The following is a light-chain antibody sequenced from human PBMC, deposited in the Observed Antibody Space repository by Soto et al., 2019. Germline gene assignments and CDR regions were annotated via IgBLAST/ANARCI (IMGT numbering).Light chain of an antibody. CDR3: QQYDGSPPFT. CDR1: QSVSRSY. CDR2: GAS. Sequence: EIVLTQSPGTLSLSPGERATLSCRASQSVSRSYLAWYQQKPGQAPRLLIYGASSRATGIPGRISGSGSGTDFTLTISNLEPEDSAVYYCQQYDGSPPFTFGPGTKVDIK. J-gene: IGKJ3*01. V-gene: IGKV3-20*01.